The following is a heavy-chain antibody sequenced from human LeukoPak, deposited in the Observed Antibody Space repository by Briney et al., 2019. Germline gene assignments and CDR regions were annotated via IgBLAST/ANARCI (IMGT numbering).Heavy chain of an antibody. CDR3: ARGLRGKEFDY. Sequence: GASVKVSCKASGYAFTSHGISWVRQAPGQGLEWMGWISAYNGNTNYAQKLQGRVTMTTDTSTSTAYMELRSPRSDDTAVYYCARGLRGKEFDYWGQGTLVTVSS. J-gene: IGHJ4*02. CDR2: ISAYNGNT. D-gene: IGHD4-17*01. CDR1: GYAFTSHG. V-gene: IGHV1-18*01.